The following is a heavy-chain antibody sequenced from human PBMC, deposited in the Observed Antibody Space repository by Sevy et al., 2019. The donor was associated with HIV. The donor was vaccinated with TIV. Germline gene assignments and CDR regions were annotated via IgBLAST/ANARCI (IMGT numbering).Heavy chain of an antibody. CDR3: ARVEEDYGNFDY. J-gene: IGHJ4*02. CDR2: IYYSGST. D-gene: IGHD4-17*01. CDR1: DGSISSYY. Sequence: SETLSLTCTVSDGSISSYYWSWIRQPPGKGLEWIGYIYYSGSTNYNPSLKSRVTISVDTSKNQFSLKLSSVTAADTAVYYCARVEEDYGNFDYWGQGTLVTVSS. V-gene: IGHV4-59*01.